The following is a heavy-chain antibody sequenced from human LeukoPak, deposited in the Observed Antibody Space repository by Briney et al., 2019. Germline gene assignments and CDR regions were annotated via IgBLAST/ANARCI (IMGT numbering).Heavy chain of an antibody. CDR1: GFTFSRYA. Sequence: GGSLRLSCAASGFTFSRYAMSWVRQAPGKGLEWVSAISGSGGSTYYADSVKGRFTISRDNSKNTLYLQMNSLRAEDTAVYYCAKDPGPRSRATVTTGLPYYFDYWGQGTLVTVSS. CDR3: AKDPGPRSRATVTTGLPYYFDY. D-gene: IGHD4-11*01. V-gene: IGHV3-23*01. J-gene: IGHJ4*02. CDR2: ISGSGGST.